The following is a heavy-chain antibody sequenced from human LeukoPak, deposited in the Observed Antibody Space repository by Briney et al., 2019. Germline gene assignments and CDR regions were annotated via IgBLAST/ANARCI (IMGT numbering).Heavy chain of an antibody. CDR3: ARPMVVTAPNSRPYYGMDV. D-gene: IGHD2-21*02. CDR2: ISAYNGNT. CDR1: GYTFTSYG. V-gene: IGHV1-18*01. Sequence: ASVKVSCKASGYTFTSYGISWVRQAPGQGLEWMGWISAYNGNTNYAQKLQGRVTMTTDTSTSTAYMELRSLRSDDTAVYYCARPMVVTAPNSRPYYGMDVWGQGTTVTVSS. J-gene: IGHJ6*02.